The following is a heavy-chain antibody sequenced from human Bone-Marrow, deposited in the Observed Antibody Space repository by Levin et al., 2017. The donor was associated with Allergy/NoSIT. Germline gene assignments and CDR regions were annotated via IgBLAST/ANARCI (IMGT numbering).Heavy chain of an antibody. CDR3: ARTHSQMTTVTTELDY. CDR2: INAFNGKT. V-gene: IGHV1-18*01. CDR1: GYTMTSYG. D-gene: IGHD4-17*01. Sequence: GASVKVSCKASGYTMTSYGIIWVRQAPGQGLEWMGWINAFNGKTNYAQDFQGRVTMTTDSSTSTAYMELRSLISDDTAVYYCARTHSQMTTVTTELDYWGQGSLVTVSS. J-gene: IGHJ4*02.